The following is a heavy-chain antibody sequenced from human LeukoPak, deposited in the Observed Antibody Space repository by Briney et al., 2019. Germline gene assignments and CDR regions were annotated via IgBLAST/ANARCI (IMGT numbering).Heavy chain of an antibody. J-gene: IGHJ6*02. V-gene: IGHV1-24*01. Sequence: ASLKVSRKVSEYTRAALSMKVMPQAPGNGLEWMGCFDPEDGETIYAQKFQGRVTMTEDTSTDTAYMQLSSLRSEDTAVYYGATNPGGAPLYYYYGMDVRGQGTTVTVSS. D-gene: IGHD2-8*02. CDR3: ATNPGGAPLYYYYGMDV. CDR1: EYTRAALS. CDR2: FDPEDGET.